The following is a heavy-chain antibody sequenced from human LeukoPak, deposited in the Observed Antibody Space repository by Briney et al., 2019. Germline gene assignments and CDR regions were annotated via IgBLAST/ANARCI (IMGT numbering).Heavy chain of an antibody. D-gene: IGHD2-2*02. V-gene: IGHV4-38-2*01. CDR3: ARQGYCSSTSCYSWFDP. Sequence: SETLSLTCAVSGYSISSGYYWGWIRQPPGKGLEWIGSIYHSGSTYYNPSLKSRVTISVDTSKNQFSLKLSSVTAADTAVYYCARQGYCSSTSCYSWFDPWGQRTLVTVSS. CDR1: GYSISSGYY. J-gene: IGHJ5*02. CDR2: IYHSGST.